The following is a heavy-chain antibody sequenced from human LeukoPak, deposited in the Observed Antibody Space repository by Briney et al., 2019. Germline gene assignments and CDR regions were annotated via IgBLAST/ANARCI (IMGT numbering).Heavy chain of an antibody. D-gene: IGHD4-23*01. Sequence: GGSLRLSCAASGFTVSSNYMSWVRQAPGKGLEWVSVIYSGGSTYYADSAKGRFTISRDNSKNTLYLQMNSLRAEDTAVYYCARESTYGGNHPHFDYWGQGTLVTVSS. V-gene: IGHV3-53*01. J-gene: IGHJ4*02. CDR2: IYSGGST. CDR1: GFTVSSNY. CDR3: ARESTYGGNHPHFDY.